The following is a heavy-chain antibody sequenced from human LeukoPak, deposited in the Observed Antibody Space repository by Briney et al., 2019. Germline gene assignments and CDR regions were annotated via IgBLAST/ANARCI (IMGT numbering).Heavy chain of an antibody. CDR3: ATGGSGYWSRYFQH. D-gene: IGHD3-22*01. V-gene: IGHV2-70*11. J-gene: IGHJ1*01. CDR1: GFSLSTSGMC. CDR2: IDWGDDK. Sequence: RGSGPTLVNPTQTLTLTCTFSGFSLSTSGMCVSWIRQPPGKALEWLARIDWGDDKYYSTSLKTRLTISKDTSKNQVVLTMTNMDPVDTATYYCATGGSGYWSRYFQHWGQGTLVTVSS.